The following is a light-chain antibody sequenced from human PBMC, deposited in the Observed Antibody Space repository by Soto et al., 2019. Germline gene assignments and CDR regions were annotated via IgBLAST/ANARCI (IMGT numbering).Light chain of an antibody. J-gene: IGKJ1*01. CDR2: GAS. V-gene: IGKV3-15*01. CDR3: QQYNYWPSWT. CDR1: QSVSSS. Sequence: EIVMTQSPATLSVSPGERATLSCRASQSVSSSLAWYQQKPGQAPRLLIYGASTRATGIPARFSGSGSGTEFTLTISSLQSEDFAVYYCQQYNYWPSWTFGQGTKVEIK.